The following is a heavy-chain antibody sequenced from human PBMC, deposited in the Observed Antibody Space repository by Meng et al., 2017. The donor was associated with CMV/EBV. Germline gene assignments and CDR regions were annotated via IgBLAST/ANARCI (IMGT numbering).Heavy chain of an antibody. CDR1: GYTFTSYA. J-gene: IGHJ3*02. CDR3: ASTVPLLRKWELQGGDAFDI. V-gene: IGHV1-3*02. D-gene: IGHD1-26*01. Sequence: ASVKVSCKASGYTFTSYAMHWVRQAPGQRLEWMGWSNAGNGNTKYSQEFQGRVTITRDTSASTAYMELSSLRSEDMAVYYCASTVPLLRKWELQGGDAFDIWGQGTMVTVSS. CDR2: SNAGNGNT.